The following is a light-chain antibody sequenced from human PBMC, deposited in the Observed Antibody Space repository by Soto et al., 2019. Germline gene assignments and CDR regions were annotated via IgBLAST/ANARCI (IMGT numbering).Light chain of an antibody. J-gene: IGKJ1*01. Sequence: EIVLTQSPGTLSLSPGERATLSCRASQSVSSAYLAWYQHKPGQPPTLLIYAASSSVTSIPDRLSGSGSGTDFTLNISRLDPEDFAVFYCQQYGGSSRWTFGEGTKVEIK. CDR2: AAS. V-gene: IGKV3-20*01. CDR3: QQYGGSSRWT. CDR1: QSVSSAY.